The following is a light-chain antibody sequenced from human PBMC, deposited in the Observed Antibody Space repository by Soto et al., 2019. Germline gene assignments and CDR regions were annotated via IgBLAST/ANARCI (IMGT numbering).Light chain of an antibody. V-gene: IGKV3-15*01. Sequence: VVMTQSPATLSVSPGERATLSCRASQSVSSDLAWYQHKPGQAPRLLIYAASRRATGIPARFSGSGSGTEFTLTISSLQSEDFAVYYCQQYNNWPPLTFGGGTKVEI. J-gene: IGKJ4*01. CDR2: AAS. CDR3: QQYNNWPPLT. CDR1: QSVSSD.